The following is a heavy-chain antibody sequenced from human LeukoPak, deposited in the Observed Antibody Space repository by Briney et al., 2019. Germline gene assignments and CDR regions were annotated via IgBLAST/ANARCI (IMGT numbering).Heavy chain of an antibody. CDR3: ARTPWLWFGESYGMGV. D-gene: IGHD3-10*01. V-gene: IGHV4-59*08. CDR1: GGSISSYY. Sequence: SETLSLTCTVSGGSISSYYWSWIRQPPGKGLEWIGYIYYSGSTNYNPSLKSRVTISVDTPKNQFSLKLSSVTAADTAVYYCARTPWLWFGESYGMGVWGQGTTVTVSS. CDR2: IYYSGST. J-gene: IGHJ6*02.